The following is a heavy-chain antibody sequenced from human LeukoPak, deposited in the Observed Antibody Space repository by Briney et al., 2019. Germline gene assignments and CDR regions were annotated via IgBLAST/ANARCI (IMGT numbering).Heavy chain of an antibody. CDR1: GGSISSYF. V-gene: IGHV4-59*12. D-gene: IGHD6-19*01. Sequence: SETLSLTCTISGGSISSYFWTWIRQPPGKGLEWIGYIYYSGSTNYNPSLTGRVTMSLDTSKNQFSLKLTSVTAADTAVYYCARDLGNVGWLTDYWGQGTRVTVSS. CDR3: ARDLGNVGWLTDY. J-gene: IGHJ4*02. CDR2: IYYSGST.